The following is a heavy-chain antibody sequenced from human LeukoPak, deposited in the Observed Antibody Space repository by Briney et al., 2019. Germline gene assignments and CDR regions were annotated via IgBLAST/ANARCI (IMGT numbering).Heavy chain of an antibody. V-gene: IGHV3-74*01. Sequence: GGSLRLSCAVSGFTFSSYWMHWVRQVPGRGLVWVSRISDDGRTTSYADSVKGRFTISRDNAKNMLYLQMNSLRDEDTAVYYCGTGLDVWGQGTTVTVSS. J-gene: IGHJ6*02. CDR1: GFTFSSYW. CDR2: ISDDGRTT. CDR3: GTGLDV.